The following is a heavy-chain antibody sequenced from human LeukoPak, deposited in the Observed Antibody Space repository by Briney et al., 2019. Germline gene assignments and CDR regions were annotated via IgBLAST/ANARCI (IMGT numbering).Heavy chain of an antibody. D-gene: IGHD3-22*01. CDR1: GGSISSCSYY. CDR3: ARDRYYDSGGYYQYYMDV. V-gene: IGHV4-39*07. CDR2: IYYSGHT. Sequence: PSETLSLTCTVSGGSISSCSYYWGWIRQPPGKGLEWIGSIYYSGHTYYNPSLKSRVTISVDTSKNQFSLKLSSVTAADTALFYCARDRYYDSGGYYQYYMDVWGKGTTVTVSS. J-gene: IGHJ6*03.